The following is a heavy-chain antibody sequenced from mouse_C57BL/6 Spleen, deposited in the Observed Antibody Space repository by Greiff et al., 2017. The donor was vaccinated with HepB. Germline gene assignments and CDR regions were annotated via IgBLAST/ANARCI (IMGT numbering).Heavy chain of an antibody. CDR1: GYTFTSYW. D-gene: IGHD1-1*01. J-gene: IGHJ1*03. V-gene: IGHV1-64*01. CDR3: ASQLITTVGARNGYFDV. CDR2: IHPNSGST. Sequence: VQLQQSGAELVKPGASVKLSCKASGYTFTSYWMHWVKQRPGQGLEWIGMIHPNSGSTNYNEKFKSKATLTVDKSSSTAYMQLSSLTSEDSAVYYWASQLITTVGARNGYFDVWGTGTTVTVSS.